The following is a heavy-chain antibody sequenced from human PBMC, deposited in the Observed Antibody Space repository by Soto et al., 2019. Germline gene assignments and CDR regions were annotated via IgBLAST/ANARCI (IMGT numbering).Heavy chain of an antibody. D-gene: IGHD2-2*01. CDR3: DKPGYCSTTSCFSGVVNYYYYGMDV. CDR2: ISYDGSNK. Sequence: GGSLRLSCAASGFTFSSYGMHLVRQSPGKGLEWVAFISYDGSNKYYADSVKGRFTISRDNSKNTLYLQMNSLRAEDTAVYYCDKPGYCSTTSCFSGVVNYYYYGMDVWGQGTTVTVSS. V-gene: IGHV3-30*18. J-gene: IGHJ6*02. CDR1: GFTFSSYG.